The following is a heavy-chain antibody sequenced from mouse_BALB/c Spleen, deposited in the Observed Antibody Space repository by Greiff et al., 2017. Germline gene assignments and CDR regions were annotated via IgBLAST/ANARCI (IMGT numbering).Heavy chain of an antibody. CDR1: GFTFSSYG. CDR2: ISSGGSYT. J-gene: IGHJ4*01. Sequence: EVKLVESGGDLVKPGGSLKLSCAASGFTFSSYGMSWVRQTPDKRLEWVATISSGGSYTYYPDSVKGRFTISRDNAKNTLYLQMSSLKSEDTAMYYCARQGGYGNYDAMDYWGQGTSVTVSS. D-gene: IGHD2-10*02. CDR3: ARQGGYGNYDAMDY. V-gene: IGHV5-6*01.